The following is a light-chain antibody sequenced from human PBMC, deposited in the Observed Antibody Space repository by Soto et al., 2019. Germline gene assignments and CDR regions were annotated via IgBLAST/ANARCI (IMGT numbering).Light chain of an antibody. Sequence: ESVLRQSPATLSLSPRKRATLSCRASQSVGSNLAWYQQKAGQAPRLLICDASNRATGIPARFSGSGSGTDFTLTISSLVPEDFAVYLCQHRSNWPLTFGQGTRLEIK. CDR3: QHRSNWPLT. V-gene: IGKV3-11*01. CDR2: DAS. CDR1: QSVGSN. J-gene: IGKJ5*01.